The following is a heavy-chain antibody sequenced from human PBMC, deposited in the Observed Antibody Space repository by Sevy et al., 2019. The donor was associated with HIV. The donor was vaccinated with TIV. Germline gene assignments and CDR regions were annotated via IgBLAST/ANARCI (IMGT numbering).Heavy chain of an antibody. CDR2: INSGGGST. CDR3: AKDVVGGYYDSSGYSDH. CDR1: GFTFTEFV. Sequence: GGSLRLSCAASGFTFTEFVMSWVRQAPGKGLEWVSTINSGGGSTYYADSVKGRFTISRDNSQNTLDLQINSLRAEDTAVYYCAKDVVGGYYDSSGYSDHWGQGTLVTVSS. D-gene: IGHD3-22*01. J-gene: IGHJ4*02. V-gene: IGHV3-23*01.